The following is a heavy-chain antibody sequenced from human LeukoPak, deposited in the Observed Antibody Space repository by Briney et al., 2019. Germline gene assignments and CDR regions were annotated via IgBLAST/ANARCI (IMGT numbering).Heavy chain of an antibody. CDR2: IYPGDSDT. D-gene: IGHD3-22*01. Sequence: GESLKISCKGSGYSFTSYWIGWVRQMPGKGLEWMGIIYPGDSDTRYSPSFQGQVAISADKSISTAYLQWSSLKASDTAMYYCARQRSTAYYDSSGLPYDAFDIWGQGTMVTVSS. CDR3: ARQRSTAYYDSSGLPYDAFDI. CDR1: GYSFTSYW. V-gene: IGHV5-51*01. J-gene: IGHJ3*02.